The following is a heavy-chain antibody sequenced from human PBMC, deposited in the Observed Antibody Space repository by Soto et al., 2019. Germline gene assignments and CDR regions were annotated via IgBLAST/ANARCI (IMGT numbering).Heavy chain of an antibody. V-gene: IGHV1-46*03. CDR1: GYTFTSYY. Sequence: ASVKVSCKASGYTFTSYYMHWVRQAPGQGLEWMGIINPSGGSTSYAQKFQGRVTMTRDTSTSTVYMELSSLRSEDTAVYYCARDYYDSSGYYHIIDYWGQGTLVTVSS. CDR2: INPSGGST. J-gene: IGHJ4*02. CDR3: ARDYYDSSGYYHIIDY. D-gene: IGHD3-22*01.